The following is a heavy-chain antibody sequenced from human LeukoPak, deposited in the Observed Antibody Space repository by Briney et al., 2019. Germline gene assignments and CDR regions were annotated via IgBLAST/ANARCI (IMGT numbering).Heavy chain of an antibody. CDR2: IIPIFGTA. Sequence: GASVKVSCKASGGTFSSYAISWVRQAPGQGLEWMGGIIPIFGTANYAQKFQGRVTITADESTSTAYMELSSLRSEDTAVYYCASSYDSSGYDSYYYYYYGMDVWGQGTTVTVSS. V-gene: IGHV1-69*13. D-gene: IGHD3-22*01. CDR1: GGTFSSYA. J-gene: IGHJ6*02. CDR3: ASSYDSSGYDSYYYYYYGMDV.